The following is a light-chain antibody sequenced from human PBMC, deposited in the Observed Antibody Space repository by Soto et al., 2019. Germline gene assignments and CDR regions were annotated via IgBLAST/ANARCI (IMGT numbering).Light chain of an antibody. CDR2: EVS. CDR3: SSYTSSSTRKVYV. J-gene: IGLJ1*01. Sequence: QSALTQPASVSGSPGQSITISCTGTSSDVGGYNYVSWYQQHPGKAPKLMIYEVSNRPSGVSNRFSGSKSGNTASLTISGLQAEDEADYYCSSYTSSSTRKVYVFGTGTKLTVL. V-gene: IGLV2-14*01. CDR1: SSDVGGYNY.